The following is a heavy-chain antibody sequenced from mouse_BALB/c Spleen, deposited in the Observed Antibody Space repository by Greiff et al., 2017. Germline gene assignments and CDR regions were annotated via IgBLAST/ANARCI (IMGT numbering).Heavy chain of an antibody. CDR1: GYTFTSYW. D-gene: IGHD1-1*01. CDR2: INPSTGYT. J-gene: IGHJ4*01. Sequence: QVQLKESGAELAKPGASVKMSCKASGYTFTSYWMHWVKQRPGQGLEWIGYINPSTGYTEYNQKFKDKATLTADKSSSTAYMQLSSLTSEDSAVYYCARGNYYGSSYDYYAMDYWGEGTSVTVSS. V-gene: IGHV1-7*01. CDR3: ARGNYYGSSYDYYAMDY.